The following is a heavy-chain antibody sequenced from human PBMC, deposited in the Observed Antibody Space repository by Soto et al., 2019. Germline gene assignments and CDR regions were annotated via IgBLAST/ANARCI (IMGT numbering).Heavy chain of an antibody. CDR3: ARHSYYYDSSGYGNWFDP. D-gene: IGHD3-22*01. Sequence: SETLSLTCTVSGGSISSYYWSWIRQPPGKGLEWIGYIYYSGSTNYNPSLKSRVTISVDTSKNQFSLKLSSVTAAVPAVYYCARHSYYYDSSGYGNWFDPWGQGTLVTVSS. CDR2: IYYSGST. CDR1: GGSISSYY. J-gene: IGHJ5*02. V-gene: IGHV4-59*08.